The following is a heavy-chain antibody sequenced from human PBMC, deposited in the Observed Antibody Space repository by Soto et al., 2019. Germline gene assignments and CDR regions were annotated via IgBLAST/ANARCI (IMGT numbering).Heavy chain of an antibody. CDR2: IWYDGSNK. D-gene: IGHD6-13*01. CDR1: GFTFSSYG. V-gene: IGHV3-33*01. CDR3: ARVISSAAAGLIFDY. J-gene: IGHJ4*02. Sequence: GGSLRLSCAASGFTFSSYGMHWVRQAPGKGLEWVAVIWYDGSNKYYADSVKGRFTISRDNSKKTLYLQMNSLRAEDTAVYYCARVISSAAAGLIFDYWGQGTLVTVSS.